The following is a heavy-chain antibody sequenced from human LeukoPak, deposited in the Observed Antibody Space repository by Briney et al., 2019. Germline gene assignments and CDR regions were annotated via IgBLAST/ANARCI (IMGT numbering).Heavy chain of an antibody. CDR3: ARDKFQGSRSFDI. CDR2: IIPIFGTA. Sequence: ASVKVSCKASGGTFSSYAISWVRQAPGQGLEWMGGIIPIFGTANYAQKFQGRVTITADESTSTAYMELSSLRSEDTAVYYCARDKFQGSRSFDIWGQGTTVTVSS. V-gene: IGHV1-69*13. CDR1: GGTFSSYA. J-gene: IGHJ3*02. D-gene: IGHD2/OR15-2a*01.